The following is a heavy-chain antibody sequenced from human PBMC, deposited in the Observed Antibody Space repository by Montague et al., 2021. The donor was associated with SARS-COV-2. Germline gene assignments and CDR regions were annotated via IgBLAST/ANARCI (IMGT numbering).Heavy chain of an antibody. CDR3: TLLQEHL. CDR2: IYSGCSST. CDR1: GFTFSSYA. V-gene: IGHV3-23*03. J-gene: IGHJ6*01. Sequence: SLRLSCAASGFTFSSYAMSWVRQAPGKGLEWVSVIYSGCSSTYYADSVKGRFTISRYNCKNTLCLQMNSLHQGPIGLPPGTLLQEHLWG.